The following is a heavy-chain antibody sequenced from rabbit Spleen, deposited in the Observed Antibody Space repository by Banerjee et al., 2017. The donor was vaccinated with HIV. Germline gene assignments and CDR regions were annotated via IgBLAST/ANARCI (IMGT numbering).Heavy chain of an antibody. D-gene: IGHD1-1*01. J-gene: IGHJ4*01. CDR2: IDPVFGAT. CDR3: VRGASSSGYYSL. CDR1: GFDFSGYG. V-gene: IGHV1S47*01. Sequence: QEQLVESGGGLVQPGGSLKLSCKASGFDFSGYGMSWVRQAPGKGLEWIGYIDPVFGATYYATWVNGRFAISSQNAQNTLYLQLNSLTTADTATYFCVRGASSSGYYSLWGQGTLVTVS.